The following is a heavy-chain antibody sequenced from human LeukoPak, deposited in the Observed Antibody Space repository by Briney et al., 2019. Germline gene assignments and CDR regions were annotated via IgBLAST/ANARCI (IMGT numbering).Heavy chain of an antibody. Sequence: GGSLRLSCVASGFTLSSHNINWVRQAPGKGLEWVGRIKSKTDGGTTDYAAPVKGRFTISRDDSKNTLYLQMNSLKTEDTAVYYCASGSYGAFDIWGQGTMVTVSS. CDR2: IKSKTDGGTT. J-gene: IGHJ3*02. V-gene: IGHV3-15*07. D-gene: IGHD1-26*01. CDR3: ASGSYGAFDI. CDR1: GFTLSSHN.